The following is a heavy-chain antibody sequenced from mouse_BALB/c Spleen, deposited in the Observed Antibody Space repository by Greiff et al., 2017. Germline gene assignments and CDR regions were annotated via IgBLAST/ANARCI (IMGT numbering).Heavy chain of an antibody. J-gene: IGHJ3*01. CDR2: IYPGNGDT. Sequence: QVQLQQPGAELVKPGASVKMSCKASGYTFTSYNMHWVKQTPGQGLEWIGAIYPGNGDTSYNQKFKGKATLTADKSSSTAYMQLSSLTSEDSAVYYCANNYRYWFAYWGQGTLVTVSA. V-gene: IGHV1-12*01. CDR1: GYTFTSYN. D-gene: IGHD2-14*01. CDR3: ANNYRYWFAY.